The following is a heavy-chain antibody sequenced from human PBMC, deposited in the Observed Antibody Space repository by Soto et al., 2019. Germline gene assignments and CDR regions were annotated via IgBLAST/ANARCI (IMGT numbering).Heavy chain of an antibody. CDR1: GGSISPYS. D-gene: IGHD3-10*01. J-gene: IGHJ4*02. CDR3: ARVTPLWFGESVPYYFDY. V-gene: IGHV4-59*01. CDR2: VSHSGRT. Sequence: PSETLSLTCTISGGSISPYSWTWIRQSPGKGLEWIGYVSHSGRTFYTPSLKSRLTMSLDTSRSQFSLRLKSVSAADTAVYYCARVTPLWFGESVPYYFDYWGQGTLVTVSS.